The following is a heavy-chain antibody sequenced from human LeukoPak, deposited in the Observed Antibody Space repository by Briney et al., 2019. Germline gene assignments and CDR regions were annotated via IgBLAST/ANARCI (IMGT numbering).Heavy chain of an antibody. CDR1: GGSISSSSYY. CDR3: ASYDYAWGSFFHT. V-gene: IGHV4-39*01. CDR2: IYYSGST. D-gene: IGHD3-16*01. J-gene: IGHJ5*02. Sequence: SETLSLTCTVSGGSISSSSYYWGWIRQPPGKGLEWIGSIYYSGSTYYNPSLKSRVTISVDTSKNQFSLKLSSVTAADTAVYYCASYDYAWGSFFHTWGQGTLVTVSS.